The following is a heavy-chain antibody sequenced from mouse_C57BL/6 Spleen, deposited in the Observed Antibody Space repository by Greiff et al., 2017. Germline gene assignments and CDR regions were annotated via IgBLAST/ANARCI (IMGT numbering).Heavy chain of an antibody. CDR3: ARQGGYDKAMDY. V-gene: IGHV5-15*01. J-gene: IGHJ4*01. D-gene: IGHD2-2*01. CDR2: ISNLAYSI. Sequence: EVQVVESGGGLVQPGGSLKLSCAASGFTFSDYGMAWVRQAPRKGPEWVAFISNLAYSIYYADTVTGRFTISRENAKNTLYLEMSSLRSEDTAMYYCARQGGYDKAMDYWGQGTSVTVSS. CDR1: GFTFSDYG.